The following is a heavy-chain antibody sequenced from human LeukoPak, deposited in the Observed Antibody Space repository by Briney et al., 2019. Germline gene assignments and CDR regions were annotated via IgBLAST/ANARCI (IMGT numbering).Heavy chain of an antibody. CDR2: IIPIFGTA. CDR1: VGTFSSYA. J-gene: IGHJ3*02. D-gene: IGHD5-18*01. CDR3: AREGLDTAMVLDAFDI. Sequence: ASVKVSCKASVGTFSSYAISWVRQTPRQRREWMGGIIPIFGTANYAQKFQGRVTITADKSTSTAYMELSSLRSEDTAVYYCAREGLDTAMVLDAFDIWGQGTMVTVSS. V-gene: IGHV1-69*06.